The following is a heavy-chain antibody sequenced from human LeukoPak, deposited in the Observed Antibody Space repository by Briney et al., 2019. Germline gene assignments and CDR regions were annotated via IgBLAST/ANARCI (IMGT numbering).Heavy chain of an antibody. D-gene: IGHD5/OR15-5a*01. CDR3: ARDWVSTPQLDH. V-gene: IGHV1-18*01. CDR1: GYTFTSYG. J-gene: IGHJ4*02. CDR2: ISAYNCNT. Sequence: ASVKVSRKASGYTFTSYGISWVRQAPGQGLEWMGWISAYNCNTNYAQNLQGRVTMTTDTSTSTSYMELRSLRSADTAVYYCARDWVSTPQLDHWGQGTLVTVSS.